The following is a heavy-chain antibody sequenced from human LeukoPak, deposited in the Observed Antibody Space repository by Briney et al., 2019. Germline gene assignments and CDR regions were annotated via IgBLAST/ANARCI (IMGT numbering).Heavy chain of an antibody. V-gene: IGHV3-30-3*01. CDR1: GFTFSSYA. D-gene: IGHD3-22*01. CDR2: ISYDGSNK. CDR3: ARDRVPEWLLVLFWN. J-gene: IGHJ4*02. Sequence: GGSLRLSCAASGFTFSSYAMHWVRQAPGNGLEWVAVISYDGSNKYYADSVKGRFTISRDNSKNTLYLQMNSLRAEDTAVYYCARDRVPEWLLVLFWNWGQGTLVTVSS.